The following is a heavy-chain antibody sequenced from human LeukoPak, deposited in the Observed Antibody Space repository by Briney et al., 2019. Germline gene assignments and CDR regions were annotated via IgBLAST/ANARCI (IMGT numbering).Heavy chain of an antibody. Sequence: SVKVSCKASGGTFGSYAISWVRQAPGQGLEWMGGIIPIFGTANYAQKFQGRVTITTDESTSTAYMELSSLRSEDTAVYYCAREGVGYGGPTMDPWGQGTLVTVSS. V-gene: IGHV1-69*05. CDR1: GGTFGSYA. J-gene: IGHJ5*02. CDR3: AREGVGYGGPTMDP. D-gene: IGHD4-23*01. CDR2: IIPIFGTA.